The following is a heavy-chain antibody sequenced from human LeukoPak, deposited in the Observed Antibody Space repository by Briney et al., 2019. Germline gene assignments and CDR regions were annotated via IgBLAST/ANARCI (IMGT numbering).Heavy chain of an antibody. V-gene: IGHV4-34*01. CDR2: INHSGST. CDR1: GGSFSGYY. Sequence: SETLSLTCAVYGGSFSGYYWSWIRQPPGKGLERIGEINHSGSTNYNPSLKSRVTISVDTSKNQFSLKLSSVTAADTAVYYCASLGYCSSTSCRNNWFDPWGQGTLVTVSS. CDR3: ASLGYCSSTSCRNNWFDP. D-gene: IGHD2-2*01. J-gene: IGHJ5*02.